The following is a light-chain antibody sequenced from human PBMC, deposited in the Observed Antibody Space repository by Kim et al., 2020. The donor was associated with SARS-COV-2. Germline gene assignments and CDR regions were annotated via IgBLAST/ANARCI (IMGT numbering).Light chain of an antibody. J-gene: IGLJ2*01. Sequence: QSALTQPRSVSGSPGQSVTISCTGTTSDVGGYNYVSWYQQYPGKAPKLVISEVNKRPSGVPDHFSGSKSGNTAFLTVFGLQAEDEADYYCASYADSGDYIFGGGTQLTVL. V-gene: IGLV2-11*01. CDR2: EVN. CDR3: ASYADSGDYI. CDR1: TSDVGGYNY.